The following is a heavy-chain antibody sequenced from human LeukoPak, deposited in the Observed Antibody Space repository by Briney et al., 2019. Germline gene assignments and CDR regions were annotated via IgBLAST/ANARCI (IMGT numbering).Heavy chain of an antibody. CDR2: ISAYNGNR. CDR1: GYTFTSCG. V-gene: IGHV1-18*01. Sequence: ASVKLSFNASGYTFTSCGISWVRQAPGQRLEWMVWISAYNGNRNYAHKHQGRVTMTTDTSTSTAYMELRSLRSDDTAVYYCARPPVYSSGWDPFDYWGQGTLVTVSS. CDR3: ARPPVYSSGWDPFDY. J-gene: IGHJ4*02. D-gene: IGHD6-19*01.